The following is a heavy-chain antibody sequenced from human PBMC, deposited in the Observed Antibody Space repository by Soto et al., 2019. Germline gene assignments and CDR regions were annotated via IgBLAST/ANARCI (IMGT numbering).Heavy chain of an antibody. V-gene: IGHV4-39*01. CDR2: IYYSGAT. D-gene: IGHD1-26*01. Sequence: ETLSLTCTVSGGSIGRTTYYWGWIRQPPGQGLEWIGTIYYSGATYYNPSLKSRLTISVDTSKNQFSLKLTSLNAADTAVYYFARYFHTSERPYFWRWGQGTLVTVSS. J-gene: IGHJ1*01. CDR1: GGSIGRTTYY. CDR3: ARYFHTSERPYFWR.